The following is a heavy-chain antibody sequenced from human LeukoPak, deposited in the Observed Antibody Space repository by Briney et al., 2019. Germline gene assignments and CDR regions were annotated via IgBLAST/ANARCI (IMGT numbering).Heavy chain of an antibody. CDR3: AREAYSSGWYPFDY. Sequence: GGSLRLSCAASGFTVSSSYMSWVRQAPGKGLEWVSVIYSGGTTYYADSVKGRFTISRDNSKNTLYPQMNSLRAEDTAVYYCAREAYSSGWYPFDYWGQGTLVTVSS. CDR1: GFTVSSSY. J-gene: IGHJ4*02. V-gene: IGHV3-66*01. CDR2: IYSGGTT. D-gene: IGHD6-19*01.